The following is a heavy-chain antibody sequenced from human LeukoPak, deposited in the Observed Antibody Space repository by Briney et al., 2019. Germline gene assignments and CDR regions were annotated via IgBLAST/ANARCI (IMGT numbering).Heavy chain of an antibody. CDR2: MNPNSGNT. CDR1: GYTFTSYD. D-gene: IGHD6-13*01. V-gene: IGHV1-8*01. J-gene: IGHJ6*03. Sequence: ASVKVSCKASGYTFTSYDINWVRQATRQGLEWMGWMNPNSGNTGYAQKFQGRVTMTRNTSISTAYMELSSLRSEDTAVYYCARGRRRAAAGHYYYYMDVWGKGTTVTVSS. CDR3: ARGRRRAAAGHYYYYMDV.